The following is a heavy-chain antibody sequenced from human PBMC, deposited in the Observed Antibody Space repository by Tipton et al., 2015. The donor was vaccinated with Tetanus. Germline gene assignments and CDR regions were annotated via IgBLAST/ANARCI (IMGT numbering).Heavy chain of an antibody. V-gene: IGHV4-39*01. J-gene: IGHJ4*02. D-gene: IGHD3-22*01. CDR3: ARVLGATYYYDSSGYYYEDY. Sequence: GLVKPSETLSLTCTVSGGSISSSSYYWGWIRQPPGKGLEWIGSIYYSGSTYYNPSLKSRVTISVDTSKNQFSLKLSFATAADTAVYYCARVLGATYYYDSSGYYYEDYWGQGTLVTVSS. CDR2: IYYSGST. CDR1: GGSISSSSYY.